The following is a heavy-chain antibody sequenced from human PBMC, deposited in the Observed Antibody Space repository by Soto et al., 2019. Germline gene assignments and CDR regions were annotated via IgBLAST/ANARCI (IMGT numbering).Heavy chain of an antibody. Sequence: PGGSLRLSCAASGFTFSSYEMNWVRQAPGKGLEWVSYISNSGDTIYYADALKGRLTISRDNAKSSLYLQLNSLRVEDTAVYYCARNRVDVWGQGTTVTVSS. CDR3: ARNRVDV. CDR1: GFTFSSYE. V-gene: IGHV3-48*03. CDR2: ISNSGDTI. J-gene: IGHJ6*02.